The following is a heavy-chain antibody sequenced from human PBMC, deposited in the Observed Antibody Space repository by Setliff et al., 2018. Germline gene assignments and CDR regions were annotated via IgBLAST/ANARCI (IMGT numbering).Heavy chain of an antibody. Sequence: GGSLRLSCAVSGFTFSSYEMNWVRQAPGKGLEWVSSIISSGSHIYYADSVKGRFTISRDNSMNTLYLQMNSLRAEDTAVYYCAKNWATAHHYYYGMDVWGQGTTVTVSS. D-gene: IGHD2-21*02. CDR2: IISSGSHI. V-gene: IGHV3-48*03. J-gene: IGHJ6*02. CDR3: AKNWATAHHYYYGMDV. CDR1: GFTFSSYE.